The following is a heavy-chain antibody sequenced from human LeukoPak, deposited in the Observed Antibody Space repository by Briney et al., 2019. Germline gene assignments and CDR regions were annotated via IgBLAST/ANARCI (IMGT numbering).Heavy chain of an antibody. CDR1: GYTFTGYY. J-gene: IGHJ4*02. CDR3: AIESYSSSD. Sequence: ASVKVSCKASGYTFTGYYMHWVRQAPGQGLEWMGIINPSGGSTSYAQKFQGRVTMTRDTSISTAYMELSRLRSDDTAVYYCAIESYSSSDWDQGTLVTVSS. V-gene: IGHV1-2*02. CDR2: INPSGGST. D-gene: IGHD6-6*01.